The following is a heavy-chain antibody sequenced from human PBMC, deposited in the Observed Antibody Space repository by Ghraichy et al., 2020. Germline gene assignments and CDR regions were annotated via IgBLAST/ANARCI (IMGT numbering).Heavy chain of an antibody. V-gene: IGHV4-39*01. CDR3: ARRVRDRGNYHYFDH. J-gene: IGHJ4*02. CDR1: GGSISGSIYY. D-gene: IGHD3-3*01. CDR2: IYYSGSN. Sequence: SETLSLTCTVSGGSISGSIYYWDWIRQPPGKGLEWIGTIYYSGSNAHNPSLKSRVTMSVDTSKNQFSLKLTSVTAADTAVYYCARRVRDRGNYHYFDHWGQGILVPVSP.